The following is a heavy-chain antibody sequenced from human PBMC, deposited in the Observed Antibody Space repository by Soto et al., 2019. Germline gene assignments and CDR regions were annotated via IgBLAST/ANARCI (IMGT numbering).Heavy chain of an antibody. V-gene: IGHV3-74*01. J-gene: IGHJ6*03. Sequence: EVQLVESGGGLVQPGWSLRLSCSPSGFTFSDYWIHWVRQAPGKGLEWVSRIKRDGSTTNYADSVKGRFTISRDNAKNTLYLEMNSLRVEDTADYYCARGAINYYYEDVWGKGTTVTVSS. CDR2: IKRDGSTT. CDR1: GFTFSDYW. CDR3: ARGAINYYYEDV.